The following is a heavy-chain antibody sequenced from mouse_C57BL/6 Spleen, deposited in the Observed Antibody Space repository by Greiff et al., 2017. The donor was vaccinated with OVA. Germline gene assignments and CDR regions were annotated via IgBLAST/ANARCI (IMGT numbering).Heavy chain of an antibody. CDR1: GYAFTNYL. V-gene: IGHV1-54*01. Sequence: VQLVESGAELVRPGTSVKVSCKASGYAFTNYLIEWVKQRPGQGLEWIGVINPGSGGTNYHEKFKGKATLTADKSSSTAYMQLSSLTSEDSAVYVCARSGYDGYYVRFAYWGQGTLVTVSA. CDR3: ARSGYDGYYVRFAY. D-gene: IGHD2-3*01. J-gene: IGHJ3*01. CDR2: INPGSGGT.